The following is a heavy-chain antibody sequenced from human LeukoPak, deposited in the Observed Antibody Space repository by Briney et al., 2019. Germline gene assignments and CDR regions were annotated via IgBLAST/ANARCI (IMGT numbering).Heavy chain of an antibody. Sequence: GESLKISCKGSGYSFTTYWIGWVRQMPGKGLEWMGIIHPADSDTRYSPSFQGQVTISVDRSISTAYLQWSSLKASDTAMYYCARSQCMVGACPSDYWGQGTLLTVSS. J-gene: IGHJ4*02. V-gene: IGHV5-51*01. CDR1: GYSFTTYW. CDR2: IHPADSDT. CDR3: ARSQCMVGACPSDY. D-gene: IGHD1-26*01.